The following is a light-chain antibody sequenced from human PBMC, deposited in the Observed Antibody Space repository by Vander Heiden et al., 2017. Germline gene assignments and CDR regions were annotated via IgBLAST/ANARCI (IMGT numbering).Light chain of an antibody. J-gene: IGLJ2*01. CDR2: GKN. CDR1: SLRSFY. Sequence: SSELTQDPAVSVAVGQTVRITCQGDSLRSFYASWYQQKPGQAPLLVIYGKNNRPSGIPDRFSGASSGNTASLTITGTQAEDEADYYCHSRDSSGNHLVFGGGTKLTVL. V-gene: IGLV3-19*01. CDR3: HSRDSSGNHLV.